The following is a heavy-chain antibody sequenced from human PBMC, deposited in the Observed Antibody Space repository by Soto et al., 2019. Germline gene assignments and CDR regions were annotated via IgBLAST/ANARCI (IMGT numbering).Heavy chain of an antibody. Sequence: PGGSLRLSCAASGFTFSNAWMSWVRQAPGKGLEWVGRIKSKTDGGTTDYAAPVKGRFTISRDDSKNTLHLQMNSLETEDTAVYYCTTAISRDYYYGMDVWGQGTTVTVSS. CDR3: TTAISRDYYYGMDV. CDR2: IKSKTDGGTT. J-gene: IGHJ6*02. CDR1: GFTFSNAW. V-gene: IGHV3-15*01. D-gene: IGHD2-21*01.